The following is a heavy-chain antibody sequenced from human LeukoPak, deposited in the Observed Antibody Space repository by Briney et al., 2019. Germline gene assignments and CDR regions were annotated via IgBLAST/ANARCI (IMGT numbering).Heavy chain of an antibody. J-gene: IGHJ4*02. V-gene: IGHV4-59*08. CDR2: IYYSGST. CDR1: GGSISSYY. CDR3: ARHYRYYYDSSGYPHLDY. Sequence: PLETLSLTCTVSGGSISSYYWSWIRQPPGKGLECIGYIYYSGSTNYNPSLKSRVTISVDTSKNQFSLKLSSVTAADTAVYYCARHYRYYYDSSGYPHLDYWGQGTLVTVSS. D-gene: IGHD3-22*01.